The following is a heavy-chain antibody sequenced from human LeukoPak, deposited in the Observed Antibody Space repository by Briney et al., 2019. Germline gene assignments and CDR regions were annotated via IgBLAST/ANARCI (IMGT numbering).Heavy chain of an antibody. CDR1: GGSISSYY. V-gene: IGHV4-59*01. CDR2: IYYSGST. Sequence: PSETLSLTCTVSGGSISSYYWSWIRQPAGKGLEWIGYIYYSGSTNYNPSLKSRVTISVDTSKNQFSLKLSSVTAADTAVYYCARHKDTASYYYYGMDVWGQGTTVTVSS. CDR3: ARHKDTASYYYYGMDV. J-gene: IGHJ6*02. D-gene: IGHD5-18*01.